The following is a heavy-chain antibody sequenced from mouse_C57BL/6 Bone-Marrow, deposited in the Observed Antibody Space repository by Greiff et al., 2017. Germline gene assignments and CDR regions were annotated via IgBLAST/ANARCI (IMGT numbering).Heavy chain of an antibody. CDR1: GYTFTDYY. V-gene: IGHV1-26*01. CDR2: INPNNGGT. J-gene: IGHJ2*01. CDR3: ARWSHYYGSSLGD. Sequence: VQLQQSVPELVKPGASVKISCKASGYTFTDYYMNWVKQSHGKSLEWIGDINPNNGGTSYNQKFKGKATLTVDKSSSTAYMELRSLTSEDSAVYYCARWSHYYGSSLGDRGEGATHTVSS. D-gene: IGHD1-1*01.